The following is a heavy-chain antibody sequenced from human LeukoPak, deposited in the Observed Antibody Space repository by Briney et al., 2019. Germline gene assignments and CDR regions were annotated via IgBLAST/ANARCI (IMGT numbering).Heavy chain of an antibody. J-gene: IGHJ4*02. Sequence: TGGSLRLSCAASGFTFSSYAMHWVRQAPGKGLEWVAVISYDGSNKYYADSVKGRFTISRDNAKNSLYLQMNSLRAEDTAVYHCARDGLGDIVVVPVWGQGTLVTVSS. D-gene: IGHD2-2*01. CDR3: ARDGLGDIVVVPV. V-gene: IGHV3-30-3*01. CDR1: GFTFSSYA. CDR2: ISYDGSNK.